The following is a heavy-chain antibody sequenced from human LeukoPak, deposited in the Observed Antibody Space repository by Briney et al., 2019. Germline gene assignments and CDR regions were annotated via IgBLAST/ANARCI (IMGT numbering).Heavy chain of an antibody. V-gene: IGHV3-23*01. Sequence: GGSLRLSCAAFSGVAMSWVRQAPGKRLEWVSAINGRGDDTYYPDSVKGRFTISRDNSNNTLYLQMNSLRADDTAVYYCAKGHRESSSFFDSWGQGIPVTVSS. CDR1: SGVA. J-gene: IGHJ4*02. CDR2: INGRGDDT. CDR3: AKGHRESSSFFDS.